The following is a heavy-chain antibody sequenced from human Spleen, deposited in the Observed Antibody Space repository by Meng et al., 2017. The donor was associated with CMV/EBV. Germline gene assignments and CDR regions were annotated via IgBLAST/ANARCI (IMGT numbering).Heavy chain of an antibody. V-gene: IGHV4-34*01. CDR1: GGSFSGYY. CDR3: ARGILASCNTGPCYSPYFFDF. CDR2: INHRGST. J-gene: IGHJ4*02. Sequence: SETLSLTCTVSGGSFSGYYWSWLRQPPGKGLEWIGEINHRGSTNYNPSLKSRVILSADTSKNQFSLRLTSVTAADTAMYYCARGILASCNTGPCYSPYFFDFWGRGTLVTVSS. D-gene: IGHD2-15*01.